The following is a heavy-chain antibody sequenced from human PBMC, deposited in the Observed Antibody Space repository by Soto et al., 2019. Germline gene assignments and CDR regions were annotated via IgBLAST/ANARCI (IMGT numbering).Heavy chain of an antibody. Sequence: PSETLSLTCTVSGGSISSGGYYWSWIRQHPGKGREWIGYIYYSGSTYYNPSLKSRVTISVDTSKNQFSLKLSSVTAADTAVYYCARGPKRINTIFGLVISGESNWFDPWGQGTLVTVSS. CDR3: ARGPKRINTIFGLVISGESNWFDP. CDR2: IYYSGST. V-gene: IGHV4-31*03. J-gene: IGHJ5*02. CDR1: GGSISSGGYY. D-gene: IGHD3-3*01.